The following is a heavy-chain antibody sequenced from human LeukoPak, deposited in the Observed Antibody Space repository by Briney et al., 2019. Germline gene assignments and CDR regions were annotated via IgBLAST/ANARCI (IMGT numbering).Heavy chain of an antibody. CDR2: IYYSGST. CDR1: GGSISSYY. J-gene: IGHJ6*03. Sequence: SETLSLTCTVSGGSISSYYWSWIRQPPGKGLEWIGYIYYSGSTNYNPSLKSRVTISVDTSKNQFSLKLSSVTAADTAVYFCAAVVVVEGDYYYYYMDVWGKGTTVTISS. D-gene: IGHD2-2*01. CDR3: AAVVVVEGDYYYYYMDV. V-gene: IGHV4-59*01.